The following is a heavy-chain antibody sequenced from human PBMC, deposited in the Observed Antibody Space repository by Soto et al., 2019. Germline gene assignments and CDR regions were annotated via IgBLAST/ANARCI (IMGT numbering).Heavy chain of an antibody. CDR2: IYYSGST. J-gene: IGHJ4*02. D-gene: IGHD1-26*01. V-gene: IGHV4-39*01. CDR1: GGSISSSSYY. CDR3: ARGEKWELLVEPFDY. Sequence: PSETLSLTCTVSGGSISSSSYYCGWIRQPPGKGLEWIGSIYYSGSTYYNPSLKSRVTISVDTSKNQFSLKLSSVTAADTAVYYCARGEKWELLVEPFDYWGQGTLVTVSS.